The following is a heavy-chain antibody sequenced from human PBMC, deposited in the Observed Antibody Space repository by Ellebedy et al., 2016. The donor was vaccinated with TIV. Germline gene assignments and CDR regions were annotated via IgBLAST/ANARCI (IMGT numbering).Heavy chain of an antibody. CDR3: ARPADYCTGDCLLY. Sequence: GESLKISCAASGYTFSSYWMHWVRQVPGKGLVWVSHIKSDESSTNYADSVKGRFTISRDNSKNTLYLQMNSLRAEDTAVYYCARPADYCTGDCLLYWGQGTLVTVSS. D-gene: IGHD2-21*02. J-gene: IGHJ4*02. CDR2: IKSDESST. V-gene: IGHV3-74*01. CDR1: GYTFSSYW.